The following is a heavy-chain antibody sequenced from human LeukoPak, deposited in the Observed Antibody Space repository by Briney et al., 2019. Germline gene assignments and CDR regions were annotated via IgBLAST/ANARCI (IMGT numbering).Heavy chain of an antibody. CDR1: GYSISSGYY. CDR3: ARDPYYDFWSGYYLMDV. D-gene: IGHD3-3*01. J-gene: IGHJ6*04. Sequence: PSETLSLTCAVSGYSISSGYYWGWIRQPPGKGLEWIGSIYHSGSTYYNPSLKSRVTISVDTSKNQFSLKLSSVTAADTAVYYCARDPYYDFWSGYYLMDVWGKGTTVTVSS. V-gene: IGHV4-38-2*02. CDR2: IYHSGST.